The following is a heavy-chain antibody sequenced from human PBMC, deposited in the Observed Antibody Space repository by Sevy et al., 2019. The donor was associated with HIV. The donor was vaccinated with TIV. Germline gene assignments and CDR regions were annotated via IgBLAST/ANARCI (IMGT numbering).Heavy chain of an antibody. Sequence: SETLSLTCTMSGGSISTVDYYSSWIRQPAGKGLEWIGRISASGTTTYNPSLESRVTMSVDTSKNQFSLKLTSVTAADAAMYYCVKDHFDWLLPSYYFDLWGRGTLVTVSS. J-gene: IGHJ2*01. CDR2: ISASGTT. CDR1: GGSISTVDYY. D-gene: IGHD3-9*01. CDR3: VKDHFDWLLPSYYFDL. V-gene: IGHV4-61*02.